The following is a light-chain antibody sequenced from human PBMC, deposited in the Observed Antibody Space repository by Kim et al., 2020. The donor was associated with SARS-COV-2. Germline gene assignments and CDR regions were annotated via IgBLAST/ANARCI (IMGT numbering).Light chain of an antibody. J-gene: IGKJ2*01. CDR2: TAS. Sequence: SATAGDKVTITCRARQDIRNHLAWFQQKPGKAPKSLIYTASTLLNGVPSKFSGSGSGTEFTLTITSLQPDDLATYYCQQYNTYPYTFGQGTKLEI. CDR3: QQYNTYPYT. V-gene: IGKV1-16*02. CDR1: QDIRNH.